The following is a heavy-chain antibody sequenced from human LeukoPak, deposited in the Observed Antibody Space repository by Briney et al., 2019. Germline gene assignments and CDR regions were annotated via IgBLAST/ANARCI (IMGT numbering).Heavy chain of an antibody. Sequence: GGSLRLSCSASGFTFTSYSMHWVRQAPGKGLEYVTAINDNGGSTYYGDSVKGRFTISRDNSKNTLYLQMSSLRGDDTAIYYCVSRTSSGWYDFWGQGTLVIVSS. CDR1: GFTFTSYS. D-gene: IGHD6-19*01. J-gene: IGHJ5*01. CDR2: INDNGGST. V-gene: IGHV3-64D*09. CDR3: VSRTSSGWYDF.